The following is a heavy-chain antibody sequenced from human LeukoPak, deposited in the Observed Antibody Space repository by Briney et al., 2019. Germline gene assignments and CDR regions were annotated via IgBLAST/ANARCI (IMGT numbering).Heavy chain of an antibody. J-gene: IGHJ4*02. CDR1: XY. CDR3: ASPPRSTVKGPGGY. D-gene: IGHD4-17*01. Sequence: XYXGWIRQXPGKGLEWIESIYYSGSTYYNPSLKSRITISVYTSKNQFSLKLSSVTAADTAVYYCASPPRSTVKGPGGYWGQGTLVTVSS. CDR2: IYYSGST. V-gene: IGHV4-39*01.